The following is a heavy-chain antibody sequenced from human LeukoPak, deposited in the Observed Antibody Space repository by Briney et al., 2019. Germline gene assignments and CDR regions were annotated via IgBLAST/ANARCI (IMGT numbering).Heavy chain of an antibody. D-gene: IGHD3-10*01. J-gene: IGHJ6*02. CDR3: ALYYYGSGSYHPAMDV. CDR1: GYTFTSYD. V-gene: IGHV1-8*01. CDR2: MNPNSGNT. Sequence: ASVKVSCKASGYTFTSYDINWVRQATGQGLEWMGWMNPNSGNTGYAQKFQGRVTMTRNTSISTAYMELSSLRSEDTAVYYCALYYYGSGSYHPAMDVWGQGTTVTVSS.